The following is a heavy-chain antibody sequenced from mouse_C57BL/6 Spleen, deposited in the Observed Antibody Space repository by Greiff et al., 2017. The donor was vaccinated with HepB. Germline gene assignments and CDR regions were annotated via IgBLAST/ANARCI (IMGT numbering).Heavy chain of an antibody. Sequence: QVHVKQSGAELARPGASVKLSCKASGYTFTSYGISWVKQRTGQGLEWIGEIYPRSGNTYYNEKFKGKATLTADKSSSTAYMELRSLTSEDSAVYFCARDGDYEGDYWGQGTSVTVSS. V-gene: IGHV1-81*01. D-gene: IGHD2-4*01. CDR2: IYPRSGNT. CDR1: GYTFTSYG. J-gene: IGHJ4*01. CDR3: ARDGDYEGDY.